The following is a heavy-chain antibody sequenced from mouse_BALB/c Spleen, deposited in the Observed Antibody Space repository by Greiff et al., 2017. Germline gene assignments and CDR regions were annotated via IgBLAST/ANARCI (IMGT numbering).Heavy chain of an antibody. CDR1: GYSITSDYA. CDR2: ISYSGST. V-gene: IGHV3-2*02. Sequence: EVQLQESGPGLVKPSQSLSLTCTVTGYSITSDYAWNWIRQFPGNKLEWMGYISYSGSTSYNPSLKSRISITRDTSKNQFFLQLNSVTTEDTATYYCARNGNYPYWGQGTLVTVSA. CDR3: ARNGNYPY. J-gene: IGHJ3*01. D-gene: IGHD2-1*01.